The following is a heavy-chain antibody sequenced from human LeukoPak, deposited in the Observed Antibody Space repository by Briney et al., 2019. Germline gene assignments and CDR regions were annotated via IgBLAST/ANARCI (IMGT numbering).Heavy chain of an antibody. CDR2: IWHDGSNK. CDR1: GFTFSNYG. CDR3: ANNFDY. Sequence: PGGSLRLSCATSGFTFSNYGMHWVRQAPGKGLEWVAVIWHDGSNKYYADSVKGRFTISRDNSKNMLYLQMNSLRAEDTAVYYCANNFDYWGQGTLVTVFS. J-gene: IGHJ4*02. V-gene: IGHV3-33*06.